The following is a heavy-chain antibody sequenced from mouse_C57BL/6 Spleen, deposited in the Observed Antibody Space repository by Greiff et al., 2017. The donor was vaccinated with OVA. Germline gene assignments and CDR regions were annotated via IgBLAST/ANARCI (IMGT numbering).Heavy chain of an antibody. Sequence: EVKLMESGGGLVKPGGSLKLSCAASGFTFSDYGMHWVRQAPEKGLEWVAYISSGSSTIYYADTVKGRFTISRDNAKNTLFLQMTSLRSEDTALYYSARDYYGSSFEYYAMDYWGQGTSVTVSS. V-gene: IGHV5-17*01. CDR1: GFTFSDYG. J-gene: IGHJ4*01. CDR3: ARDYYGSSFEYYAMDY. CDR2: ISSGSSTI. D-gene: IGHD1-1*01.